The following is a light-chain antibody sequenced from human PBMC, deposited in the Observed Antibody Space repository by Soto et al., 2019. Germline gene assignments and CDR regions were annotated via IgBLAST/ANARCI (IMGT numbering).Light chain of an antibody. CDR1: QGISSW. V-gene: IGKV3-20*01. CDR3: QHYGNTPPSVT. Sequence: SPGSVSAYVVDRVTVTGRAIQGISSWLAWYQQKPGQAPRLLIYGASSRATGIPDRFSGSGSGTDFTLTISRLEPEDFAVYYCQHYGNTPPSVTFGPGTKVDIK. CDR2: GAS. J-gene: IGKJ3*01.